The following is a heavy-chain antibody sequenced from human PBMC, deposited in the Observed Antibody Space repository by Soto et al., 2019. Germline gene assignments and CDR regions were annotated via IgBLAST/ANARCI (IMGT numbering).Heavy chain of an antibody. D-gene: IGHD1-1*01. CDR2: LSFDGKVK. Sequence: QVRLVESGGGGGQAGGALRLSCGASGFTPPSQPFPLLPQTPGKGLEWLTVLSFDGKVKHYADSVGGRFTISRDISENTLYLQMNSLRGEDTAVYYCARDPLRGSPDYFDHWGQGTLVTVSS. J-gene: IGHJ4*02. CDR1: GFTPPSQP. CDR3: ARDPLRGSPDYFDH. V-gene: IGHV3-30*04.